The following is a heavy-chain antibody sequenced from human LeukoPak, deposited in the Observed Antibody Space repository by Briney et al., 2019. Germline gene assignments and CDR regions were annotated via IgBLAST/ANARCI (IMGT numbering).Heavy chain of an antibody. J-gene: IGHJ4*02. CDR2: IYSGGST. D-gene: IGHD6-19*01. Sequence: PGGSLRLSCAASGFTFSSYAMSWVRQAPGKGLEWVSVIYSGGSTYYADSVKGRFTISRDNSKNTLNLQMNSLRAEDTAVYYCARGYSSGWYYFDYWGQGNPDTVTS. CDR1: GFTFSSYA. CDR3: ARGYSSGWYYFDY. V-gene: IGHV3-53*01.